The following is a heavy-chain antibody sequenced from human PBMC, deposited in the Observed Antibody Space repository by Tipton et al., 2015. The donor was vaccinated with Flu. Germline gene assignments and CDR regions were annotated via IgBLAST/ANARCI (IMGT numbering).Heavy chain of an antibody. V-gene: IGHV4-38-2*02. CDR2: LYHTGTT. J-gene: IGHJ4*02. CDR3: SRSSTRAESDF. D-gene: IGHD3-10*01. Sequence: TLSLTCNVSGYSISTGDYWGWIRQPPGKGLEWLANLYHTGTTFYKPSLRSRLTIAVDTSKNQISLKLTSVSVADTAVYYCSRSSTRAESDFWGQGILVTVSS. CDR1: GYSISTGDY.